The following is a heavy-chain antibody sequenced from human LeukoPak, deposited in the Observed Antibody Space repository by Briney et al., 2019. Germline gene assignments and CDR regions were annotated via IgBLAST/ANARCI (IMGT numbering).Heavy chain of an antibody. CDR3: ARQVAGTFFDAFDI. CDR2: INPNSGGT. J-gene: IGHJ3*02. Sequence: ASVKASCKASGYTFTGYYMHWVRQAPGQGLEWMGWINPNSGGTNYAQKFQGRVTMTRDTSISTAYMELSRLRSDDTAVYYCARQVAGTFFDAFDIWGQGTMVTVSS. V-gene: IGHV1-2*02. D-gene: IGHD6-19*01. CDR1: GYTFTGYY.